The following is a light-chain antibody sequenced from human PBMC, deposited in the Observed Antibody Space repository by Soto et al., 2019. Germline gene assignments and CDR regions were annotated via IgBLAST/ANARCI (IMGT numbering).Light chain of an antibody. J-gene: IGLJ1*01. Sequence: QPVLTQPPSASGTPGQRVTISCSGGSSSIGRNYVYWYQQLPGTAPKLVIYRNNQRPSGVPDRFSGSKSGTSASLAISGLRSEDEADYYCAAWDDSLSGLYVFGTGTKLTVL. V-gene: IGLV1-47*01. CDR1: SSSIGRNY. CDR3: AAWDDSLSGLYV. CDR2: RNN.